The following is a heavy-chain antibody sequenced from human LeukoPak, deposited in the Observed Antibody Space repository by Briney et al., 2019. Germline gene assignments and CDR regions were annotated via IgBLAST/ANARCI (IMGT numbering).Heavy chain of an antibody. D-gene: IGHD3-16*01. CDR3: ASVAYEDYYFDY. CDR1: GYTFTCYY. Sequence: GASVTVSCKASGYTFTCYYMHWVRQAPGQGLEWMGWINPNSGGTNYAQKFQGRVTMTRDTSISTAYMELSRLRSDDTAVYYCASVAYEDYYFDYWGQGTLVTVSS. CDR2: INPNSGGT. V-gene: IGHV1-2*02. J-gene: IGHJ4*02.